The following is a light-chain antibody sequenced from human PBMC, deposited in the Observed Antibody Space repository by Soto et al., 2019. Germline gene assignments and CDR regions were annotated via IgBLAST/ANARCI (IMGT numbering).Light chain of an antibody. CDR1: QNISNY. V-gene: IGKV3-11*01. J-gene: IGKJ1*01. CDR3: QQRSNWPRT. Sequence: IVLTHSPATLSLSPCKRATLSCRASQNISNYLIWYQQKPGQAPRLLIYDVSNRAAGIPARFSGSGSGTDFTLTISSLEPEDFAVYYCQQRSNWPRTFGQGTKVDIK. CDR2: DVS.